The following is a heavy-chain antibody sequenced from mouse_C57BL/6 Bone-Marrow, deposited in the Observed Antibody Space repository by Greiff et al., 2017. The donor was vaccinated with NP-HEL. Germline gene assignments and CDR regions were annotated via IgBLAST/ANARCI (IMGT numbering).Heavy chain of an antibody. J-gene: IGHJ3*01. D-gene: IGHD2-2*01. Sequence: QVQLQQPGAELVKPGASVKVSCKASGYNFTSYWMHWVKQRPGQGLEWIGRIHPSDGDTNYTQKFKGKATLTVDKSSSTAYMQLSSLTSEDSAVYYCGIDCGCAAWFAYWGQGTLVTVSA. CDR1: GYNFTSYW. CDR3: GIDCGCAAWFAY. V-gene: IGHV1-74*01. CDR2: IHPSDGDT.